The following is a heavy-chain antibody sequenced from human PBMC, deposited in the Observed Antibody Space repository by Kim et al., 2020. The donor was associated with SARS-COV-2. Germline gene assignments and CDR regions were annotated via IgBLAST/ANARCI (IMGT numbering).Heavy chain of an antibody. Sequence: SETLSLTCTVSGASISPFYWSWIRQPPGAGLEWIGYIYHTGSATYNPSLQSRVTMFVDTSKNEISLKLSSVTAADTAVYYCARGGWSLEYWGQGTLVTVS. J-gene: IGHJ4*02. V-gene: IGHV4-59*13. CDR3: ARGGWSLEY. CDR2: IYHTGSA. CDR1: GASISPFY.